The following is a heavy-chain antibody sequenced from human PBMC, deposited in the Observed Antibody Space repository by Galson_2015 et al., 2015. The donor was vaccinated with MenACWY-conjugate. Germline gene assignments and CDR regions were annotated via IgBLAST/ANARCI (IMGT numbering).Heavy chain of an antibody. Sequence: SLRLSCAASGFTFNNYWMHWVRQPPRKGLEWISYIKADGSFSNYADSEKGRFTISTDNAKNMVYLQMDGLGDEDTAVYFCARDNNWSFDSWGQGTLVTVSS. CDR3: ARDNNWSFDS. J-gene: IGHJ4*02. D-gene: IGHD1-1*01. CDR1: GFTFNNYW. CDR2: IKADGSFS. V-gene: IGHV3-74*01.